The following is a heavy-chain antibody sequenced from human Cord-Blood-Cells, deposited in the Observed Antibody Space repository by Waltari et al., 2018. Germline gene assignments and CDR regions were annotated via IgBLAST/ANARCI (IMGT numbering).Heavy chain of an antibody. D-gene: IGHD3-10*01. CDR1: GYSFTSYW. CDR2: IYPGDSDT. Sequence: EVQLVQSGAAVKKPGESLKISCKGSGYSFTSYWIGSVRPMPGQGLEWMGIIYPGDSDTRYSPSFQGQVTISADKSISTAYLQWSSLKASDTAMYYCARHFKPYYYGSGSYYFDYWGQGTLVTVSS. CDR3: ARHFKPYYYGSGSYYFDY. J-gene: IGHJ4*02. V-gene: IGHV5-51*01.